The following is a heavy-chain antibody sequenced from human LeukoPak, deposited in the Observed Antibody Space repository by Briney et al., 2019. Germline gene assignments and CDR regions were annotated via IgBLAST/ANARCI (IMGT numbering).Heavy chain of an antibody. J-gene: IGHJ4*02. V-gene: IGHV1-18*01. CDR3: ARDYQDYYSSGYYD. CDR2: ISAYNGNT. CDR1: GYTFTSYG. D-gene: IGHD3-22*01. Sequence: ASVKVSCKASGYTFTSYGISWVRQAPGQGPEWMGWISAYNGNTNYAQKLQGRVTMTTDTSTSTAYMELRSLRSDDTAVYYCARDYQDYYSSGYYDWGQGTLVTVSS.